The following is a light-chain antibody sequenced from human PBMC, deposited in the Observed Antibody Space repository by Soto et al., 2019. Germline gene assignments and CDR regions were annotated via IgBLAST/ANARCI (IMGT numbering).Light chain of an antibody. CDR1: QTISSGY. J-gene: IGKJ4*01. CDR2: GVS. CDR3: QRYGGGAPMIS. V-gene: IGKV3-20*01. Sequence: EIVLTQSPGTLSLSPGERATLSCRAIQTISSGYLAWYQQKPGQAPRLLISGVSKRATGIPDRFSGSGSGTDFTLVISRLEPEDFAVYYCQRYGGGAPMISFGGGTKVEIK.